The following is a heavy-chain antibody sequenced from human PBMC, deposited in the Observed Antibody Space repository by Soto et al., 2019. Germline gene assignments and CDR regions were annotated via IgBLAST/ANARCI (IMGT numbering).Heavy chain of an antibody. CDR3: ARGGRGVSRYNWNSLRGVGGMDV. V-gene: IGHV1-2*04. D-gene: IGHD1-7*01. Sequence: QVQLVQSGAEVKKPGASVKVSCKASGYTFTGYYMHWVRQAPGQGLEWMGWINPNSGGTNYAQKFQGWVTMTRDTSSSTAYMELSRLRSDDTAVYYCARGGRGVSRYNWNSLRGVGGMDVWGQGTTVTVSS. J-gene: IGHJ6*02. CDR1: GYTFTGYY. CDR2: INPNSGGT.